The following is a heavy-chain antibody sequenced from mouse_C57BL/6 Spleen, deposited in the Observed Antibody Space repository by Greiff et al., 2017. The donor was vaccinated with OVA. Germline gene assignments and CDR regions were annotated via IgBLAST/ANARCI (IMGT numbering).Heavy chain of an antibody. V-gene: IGHV1-26*01. CDR1: GYTFTDYY. CDR3: ARSRTYYSNYGAMDY. CDR2: LNPNNGGT. Sequence: VQLQQSGPELVKPGASVKISCKASGYTFTDYYMNWVKQSHGKSLEWIGDLNPNNGGTSYNQKFKGKATLTVDKSSSTAYMELRSLTSEDSAVYYCARSRTYYSNYGAMDYWGQGTSVTVSS. D-gene: IGHD2-5*01. J-gene: IGHJ4*01.